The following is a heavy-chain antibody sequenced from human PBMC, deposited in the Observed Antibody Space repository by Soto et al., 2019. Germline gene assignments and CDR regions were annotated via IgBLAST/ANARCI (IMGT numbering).Heavy chain of an antibody. CDR1: GGSIHDYY. CDR3: ARVNRGAFDQ. Sequence: QVQLQESGPGLVKPSQTLSLTCTVSGGSIHDYYWVWIRQPPGKGLEWIGSIFYTGSTDYTPSLKSRVTLSLATSKNQFSLNLSYVTAADTAVYYCARVNRGAFDQWGQGALVTVSS. J-gene: IGHJ4*02. V-gene: IGHV4-59*01. CDR2: IFYTGST.